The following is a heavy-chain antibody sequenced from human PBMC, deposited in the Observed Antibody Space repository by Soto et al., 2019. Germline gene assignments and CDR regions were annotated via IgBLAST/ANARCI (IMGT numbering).Heavy chain of an antibody. CDR1: GYTFTSYG. V-gene: IGHV1-18*01. J-gene: IGHJ4*02. D-gene: IGHD3-10*01. CDR2: ISAYNGNT. CDR3: ARVGVRRASPPQGYY. Sequence: QVQLVQSGAEVKKPGASVKVSCKASGYTFTSYGISWVRQAPGQGLEWMGWISAYNGNTNYAQKLQGRVTMTTDTSTSTAYLELRSLSSDDTSVYYCARVGVRRASPPQGYYWGQGTLVTVSS.